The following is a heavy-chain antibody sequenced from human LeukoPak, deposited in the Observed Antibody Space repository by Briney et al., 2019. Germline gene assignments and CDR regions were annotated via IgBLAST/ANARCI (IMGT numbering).Heavy chain of an antibody. J-gene: IGHJ4*02. CDR3: ARVAVGDIDY. Sequence: ASVKVSCKASGYTFTSYGISWVRQAPGQGLEWMGWISAYNGNTNYARKLQGRVTMTTDPSTNTAYMDLRSLRSDDTAVYYCARVAVGDIDYWGQGTLVTVSS. CDR1: GYTFTSYG. V-gene: IGHV1-18*01. D-gene: IGHD1-26*01. CDR2: ISAYNGNT.